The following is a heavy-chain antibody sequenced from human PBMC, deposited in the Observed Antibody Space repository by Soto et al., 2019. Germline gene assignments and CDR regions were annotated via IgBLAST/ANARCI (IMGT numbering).Heavy chain of an antibody. Sequence: PGESLKISCNGSGYSFTSYWISWVRQMPGKGLEWMGRIDPSDSYTNYSPSFQGHVTISADKSISTAYLQWSSLKASDTAMYYCAREGIAAAGTVRYYYGMDVWGQGTTVTVSS. D-gene: IGHD6-13*01. V-gene: IGHV5-10-1*01. CDR1: GYSFTSYW. CDR3: AREGIAAAGTVRYYYGMDV. J-gene: IGHJ6*02. CDR2: IDPSDSYT.